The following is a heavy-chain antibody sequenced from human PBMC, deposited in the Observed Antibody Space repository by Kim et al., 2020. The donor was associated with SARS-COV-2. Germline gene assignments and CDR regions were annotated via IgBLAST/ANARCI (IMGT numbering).Heavy chain of an antibody. CDR1: GFNFITYG. CDR2: ISNDGSNE. Sequence: GGSLRLSCAASGFNFITYGMHWVRQAPGKGLEWVTLISNDGSNEYYADSVKGRFTISRDNSKNTLYLQMNSLRAEDTAVYYCGKDLGYSSGIVYGWGQGTLVTVSS. V-gene: IGHV3-30*18. CDR3: GKDLGYSSGIVYG. J-gene: IGHJ4*02. D-gene: IGHD3-22*01.